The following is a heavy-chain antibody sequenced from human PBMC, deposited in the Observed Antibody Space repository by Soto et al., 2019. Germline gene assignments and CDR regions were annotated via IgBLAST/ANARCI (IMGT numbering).Heavy chain of an antibody. J-gene: IGHJ5*02. CDR3: ARDAYCSTTACSDIWFDP. CDR1: GYTFSNYA. Sequence: ASVKVSCKASGYTFSNYAIHCVRQAPGQRLEWMGWINTDSGNTKNSQKFQGRVAITRDTSASTAYMELSSLRSEDTAIYYCARDAYCSTTACSDIWFDPRGQGTLVTLS. D-gene: IGHD2-2*01. V-gene: IGHV1-3*04. CDR2: INTDSGNT.